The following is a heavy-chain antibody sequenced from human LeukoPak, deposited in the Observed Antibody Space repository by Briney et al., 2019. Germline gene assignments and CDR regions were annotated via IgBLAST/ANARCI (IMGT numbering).Heavy chain of an antibody. V-gene: IGHV3-64D*09. J-gene: IGHJ4*02. CDR2: ISSNGGST. Sequence: GGSLRLSCSASGFTFSRYAMHWVRQAPGKGLEYVSAISSNGGSTYYADSVKGRFTISRDNSKNTLYLQMSSLRAEDTAVYYCVNSRYDSSGYYRGSFDYWGQGTLVTVSS. CDR1: GFTFSRYA. CDR3: VNSRYDSSGYYRGSFDY. D-gene: IGHD3-22*01.